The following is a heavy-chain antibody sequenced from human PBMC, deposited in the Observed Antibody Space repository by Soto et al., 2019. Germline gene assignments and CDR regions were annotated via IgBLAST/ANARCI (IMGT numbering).Heavy chain of an antibody. J-gene: IGHJ4*02. Sequence: QVQLQGSGPGLLKPSQTLSLSCTVSGGSISSSDYYWSWIRQPPGKGLEWIGYIHYSGTTYYNPSLRSRVTISVDTSKNQFSLKLSSVTAADTAVYYCASNYDSSENYWGQGTLVTVSS. D-gene: IGHD3-22*01. CDR2: IHYSGTT. CDR1: GGSISSSDYY. CDR3: ASNYDSSENY. V-gene: IGHV4-30-4*01.